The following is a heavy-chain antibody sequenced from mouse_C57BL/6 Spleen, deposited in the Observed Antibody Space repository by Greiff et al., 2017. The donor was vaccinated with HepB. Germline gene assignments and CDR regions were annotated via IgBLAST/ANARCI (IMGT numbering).Heavy chain of an antibody. V-gene: IGHV1-62-2*01. CDR2: FYPGSGSI. Sequence: VQLKESGAELVKPGASVKLSCKASGYTFTEYTIHWVKQRSGQGLEWIGWFYPGSGSIKYNEKFKDKATLTADKSSSTVYMELSRLTSEDSAVYFCARHEDSSSFYGSSYEGAMDYWGQGTSVTVSS. D-gene: IGHD1-1*01. J-gene: IGHJ4*01. CDR1: GYTFTEYT. CDR3: ARHEDSSSFYGSSYEGAMDY.